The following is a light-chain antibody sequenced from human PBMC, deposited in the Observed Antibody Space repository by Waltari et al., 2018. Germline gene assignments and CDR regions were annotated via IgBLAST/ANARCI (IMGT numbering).Light chain of an antibody. CDR2: KAS. J-gene: IGKJ1*01. Sequence: DIKMTKSPSSLSASVGDRVTIHSRASENVNNYLNWYQQKPGKAPKLLIYKASTLQSGVPSRFSGSGSGTDYTFTISSLQSEDVATYYCQHNYGTPWTFGQGTKVEIK. CDR3: QHNYGTPWT. V-gene: IGKV1-39*01. CDR1: ENVNNY.